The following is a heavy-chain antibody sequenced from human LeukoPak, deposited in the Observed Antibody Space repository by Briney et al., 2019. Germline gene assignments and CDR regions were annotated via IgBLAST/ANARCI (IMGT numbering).Heavy chain of an antibody. D-gene: IGHD1-14*01. CDR3: ARVGPWVNPDYYYYYMDV. Sequence: GGSLRLSCAASGFTFSSYEMNWVRQAPGKGLEWVPYISSSGSTIYYADSGKGRFTISRDNDKHSLYLQMNSLRAEDTAVYYCARVGPWVNPDYYYYYMDVWGKGTAVTVSS. J-gene: IGHJ6*03. V-gene: IGHV3-48*03. CDR2: ISSSGSTI. CDR1: GFTFSSYE.